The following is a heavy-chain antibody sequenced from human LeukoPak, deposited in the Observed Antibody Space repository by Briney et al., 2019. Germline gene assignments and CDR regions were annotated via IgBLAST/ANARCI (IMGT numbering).Heavy chain of an antibody. D-gene: IGHD1-26*01. Sequence: GGSLRLSCVASGFTFSDKWMSWVRQAQGKGPEWVASIKKDGSQKYYVDSVKGRFTISRDNAQNSLYLEMSSLSVEDTAIYSCARVGWELLNLHFDPWGQGTLVTVSS. V-gene: IGHV3-7*03. J-gene: IGHJ5*02. CDR3: ARVGWELLNLHFDP. CDR1: GFTFSDKW. CDR2: IKKDGSQK.